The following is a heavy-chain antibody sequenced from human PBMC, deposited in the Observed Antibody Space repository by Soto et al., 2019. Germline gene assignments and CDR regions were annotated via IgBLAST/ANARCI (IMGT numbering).Heavy chain of an antibody. CDR3: ARIDISSNWGGS. CDR1: GYTFSNYY. CDR2: INPSAGST. V-gene: IGHV1-46*01. Sequence: QVQLVQSGAEVKKPGASVKVSCKASGYTFSNYYMHWVRQAPGQGLEWMGAINPSAGSTSYAQKFQGRVTMTRDTPTSTAYMELSSLTSEDTAVYYCARIDISSNWGGSWGQGTLVTVSS. J-gene: IGHJ4*02. D-gene: IGHD6-13*01.